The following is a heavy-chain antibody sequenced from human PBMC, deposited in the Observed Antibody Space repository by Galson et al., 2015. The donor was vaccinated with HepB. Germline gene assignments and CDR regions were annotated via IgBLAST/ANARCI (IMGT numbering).Heavy chain of an antibody. CDR1: GFTVSSTY. V-gene: IGHV3-66*01. CDR2: LYSGGTT. CDR3: ARDASGYNWFDS. Sequence: SLRLSCAASGFTVSSTYMSWVCQAPGKGLEWVSILYSGGTTYYADSVRGRFSISRDNSKNTVYLQMNSLRVEDTALYYCARDASGYNWFDSWGQGTLVTVSS. J-gene: IGHJ5*01. D-gene: IGHD3-22*01.